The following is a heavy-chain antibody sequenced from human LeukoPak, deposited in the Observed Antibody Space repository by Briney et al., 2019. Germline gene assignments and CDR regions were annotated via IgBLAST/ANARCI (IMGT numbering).Heavy chain of an antibody. Sequence: KTSETLSLTCAVYGGSFSGYYWSWIRKPPGKGLEWIGCIYYSGSTYYNPSLKSRVTISVDTSKNQFSLKLSSVTAADTAVYYCAREPLSDCSGGSCYSGNWFDPWGQGTLVTVSS. J-gene: IGHJ5*02. CDR1: GGSFSGYY. V-gene: IGHV4-30-4*08. D-gene: IGHD2-15*01. CDR2: IYYSGST. CDR3: AREPLSDCSGGSCYSGNWFDP.